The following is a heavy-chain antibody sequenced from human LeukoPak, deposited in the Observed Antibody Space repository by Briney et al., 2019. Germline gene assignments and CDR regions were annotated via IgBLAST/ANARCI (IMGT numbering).Heavy chain of an antibody. CDR1: GGSFSSYV. CDR2: IIPVLGVS. D-gene: IGHD4-17*01. V-gene: IGHV1-69*04. CDR3: ARDRATTVTKSFAFDI. Sequence: SVKVSCKASGGSFSSYVITWVRQAPGQGLEWMGRIIPVLGVSNFAQKFQGRVTITTDESTGTAYMELISLRSEDTAIYYCARDRATTVTKSFAFDIWGQGTMVTVSS. J-gene: IGHJ3*02.